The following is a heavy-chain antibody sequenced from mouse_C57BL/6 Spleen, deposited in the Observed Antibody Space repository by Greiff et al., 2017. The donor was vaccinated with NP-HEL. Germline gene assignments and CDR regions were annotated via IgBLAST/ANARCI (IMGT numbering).Heavy chain of an antibody. CDR1: GFTFTDYY. CDR2: IRNKANGYTT. V-gene: IGHV7-3*01. Sequence: EVKLMESGGGLVQPGGSLSLSCAASGFTFTDYYMSWVRQPPGKALEWLGFIRNKANGYTTEYSASVKGRFTISRDNSQSILYLQMNALRAEDSATYYCARYQATVVAKGWYFDVWGTGTTVTVSS. D-gene: IGHD1-1*01. J-gene: IGHJ1*03. CDR3: ARYQATVVAKGWYFDV.